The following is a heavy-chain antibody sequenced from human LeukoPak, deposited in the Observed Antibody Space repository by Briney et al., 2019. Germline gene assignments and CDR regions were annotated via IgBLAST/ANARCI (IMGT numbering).Heavy chain of an antibody. J-gene: IGHJ5*02. D-gene: IGHD6-13*01. CDR2: IYYVGST. V-gene: IGHV4-39*07. CDR1: GGSISSSSYY. CDR3: AGGIGYATSPADH. Sequence: SETLSLTCTVSGGSISSSSYYWGWIRQPPGKGLEWIGNIYYVGSTNYNPYLKSRVTMSLDTSKNHFSLSLNSVTAADTAVYFCAGGIGYATSPADHLGQGTLVIVSS.